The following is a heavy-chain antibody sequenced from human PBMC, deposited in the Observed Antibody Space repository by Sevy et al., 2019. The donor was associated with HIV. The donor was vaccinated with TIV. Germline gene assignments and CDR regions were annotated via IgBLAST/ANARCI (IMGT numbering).Heavy chain of an antibody. J-gene: IGHJ4*02. D-gene: IGHD2-2*01. CDR2: IWYDGSNK. CDR1: GFTLSSYG. Sequence: GGSLRLSCAASGFTLSSYGMHWVRQAPGKGLEWVAVIWYDGSNKYYADSVKGRFTISRDNSKNTLYLQMNSLRAEDTAVYCCASAWHCSSTSCYPSLLDYWGQGTLVTVSS. CDR3: ASAWHCSSTSCYPSLLDY. V-gene: IGHV3-33*08.